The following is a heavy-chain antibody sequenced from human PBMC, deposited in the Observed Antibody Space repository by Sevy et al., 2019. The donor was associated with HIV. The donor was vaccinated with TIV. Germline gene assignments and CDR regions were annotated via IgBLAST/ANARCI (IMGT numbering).Heavy chain of an antibody. J-gene: IGHJ4*02. CDR3: SKDKDDSNGYYFDY. V-gene: IGHV3-43*01. Sequence: GGSLRLSCAASGFSFDDYTMHWVRQAPGKGLEWVSLISWDGGRTYYADSVKGRFTISRDNSNNSLFLQMNSLRTEDTALYYCSKDKDDSNGYYFDYWGQGTLVTVSS. CDR2: ISWDGGRT. D-gene: IGHD3-22*01. CDR1: GFSFDDYT.